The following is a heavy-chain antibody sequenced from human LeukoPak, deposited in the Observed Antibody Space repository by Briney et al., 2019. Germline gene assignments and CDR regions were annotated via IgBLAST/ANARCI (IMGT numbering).Heavy chain of an antibody. CDR1: GFTFSSYG. V-gene: IGHV3-30*03. D-gene: IGHD3-3*01. CDR3: ASVPLRFLEWSPWGETWDY. Sequence: GGSLRLSCAASGFTFSSYGMHWVRQAPGKGLEWVAVISYDGSNKYYADSVTGRFTMSRDNSNNTLYQQMNSLRPEDTAVYYCASVPLRFLEWSPWGETWDYWGQGTHVTVSS. J-gene: IGHJ4*02. CDR2: ISYDGSNK.